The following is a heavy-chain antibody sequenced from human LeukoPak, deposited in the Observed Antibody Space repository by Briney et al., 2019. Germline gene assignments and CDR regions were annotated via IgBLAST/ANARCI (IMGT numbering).Heavy chain of an antibody. D-gene: IGHD3-16*01. Sequence: TGGSLRLSCAASGFTFSSHGMNWVRQAPGKGLEWVSGISGSGDTTWYADSVKGRFTISRDSSNSTAFLEMNSLTVDDTAVYFCARDVISRNLITLGLGYWGQGTLVTVSS. J-gene: IGHJ4*02. CDR3: ARDVISRNLITLGLGY. V-gene: IGHV3-23*01. CDR1: GFTFSSHG. CDR2: ISGSGDTT.